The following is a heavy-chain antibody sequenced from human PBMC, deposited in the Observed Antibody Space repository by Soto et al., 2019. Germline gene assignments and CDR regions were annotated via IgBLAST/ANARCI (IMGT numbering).Heavy chain of an antibody. V-gene: IGHV4-59*08. Sequence: QVQLQESGPGLVKPSETLSLTCTVSGGSISSYYWSWIRQPPGKGLEWIGYIYYSGSTNYNPSLTSRVTISVDTSKNKFSLKLSSVTAADTAVYYCARGQGDCSGGSCYSADYWGQGTLVTVSS. CDR3: ARGQGDCSGGSCYSADY. CDR2: IYYSGST. J-gene: IGHJ4*02. D-gene: IGHD2-15*01. CDR1: GGSISSYY.